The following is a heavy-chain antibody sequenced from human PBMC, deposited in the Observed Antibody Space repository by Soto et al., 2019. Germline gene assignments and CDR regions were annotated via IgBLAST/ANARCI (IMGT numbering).Heavy chain of an antibody. CDR2: TYYRSKWYN. D-gene: IGHD1-7*01. CDR1: GDSVSSNSAA. CDR3: ARGDKQKRITGTTHFDY. V-gene: IGHV6-1*01. Sequence: SQTLSLTCAISGDSVSSNSAAWNWIRQSPSRGLEWLGRTYYRSKWYNDYAVSVKSRITINPDTSKNQFSLQLNSVTPEDTAVYYCARGDKQKRITGTTHFDYWGQGPLVTVSS. J-gene: IGHJ4*02.